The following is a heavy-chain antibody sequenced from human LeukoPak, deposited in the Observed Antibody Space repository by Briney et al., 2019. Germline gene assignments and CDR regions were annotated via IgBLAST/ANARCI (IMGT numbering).Heavy chain of an antibody. D-gene: IGHD2-15*01. CDR2: INPSGGST. CDR1: GYTFTSYY. J-gene: IGHJ4*02. Sequence: ASVKVSCKASGYTFTSYYMHWVRQAPGQGLEWMGIINPSGGSTSYAQKFEGRVTMTRDTSTSTVYMELSSLRAEDTGVYYCAREQYCSGGSCYELNWGQGTLVTVSS. CDR3: AREQYCSGGSCYELN. V-gene: IGHV1-46*01.